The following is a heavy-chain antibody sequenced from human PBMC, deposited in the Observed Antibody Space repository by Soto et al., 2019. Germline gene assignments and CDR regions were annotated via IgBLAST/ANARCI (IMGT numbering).Heavy chain of an antibody. V-gene: IGHV1-8*01. Sequence: QVQLVQSGAEVKKPGASVKVSCKASGYTFTSYDINWVRQATGQGLEWMGWMNPNSGNTGYAQKFQGRVTMTRNTSISTAYMELSSLRSEDTAVYYCARGSEWLKLYYYCYMDVWGKGTTVTVSS. CDR2: MNPNSGNT. CDR3: ARGSEWLKLYYYCYMDV. CDR1: GYTFTSYD. D-gene: IGHD3-3*01. J-gene: IGHJ6*03.